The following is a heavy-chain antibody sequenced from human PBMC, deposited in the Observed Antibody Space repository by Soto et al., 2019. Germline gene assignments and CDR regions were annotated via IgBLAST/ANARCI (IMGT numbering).Heavy chain of an antibody. CDR3: ARMVITLVGESLYHYYGMDV. V-gene: IGHV4-34*01. Sequence: QVQLQQWGAGLLKPSETLSLTCAVYGGSFSGSYWSWIRQPPGKGLEWIGEISHSGSTSYKPSLKSRVTISLDTSRKQFSLKLSSVTAADTALYYCARMVITLVGESLYHYYGMDVWGQGTTVTVSS. CDR1: GGSFSGSY. J-gene: IGHJ6*02. CDR2: ISHSGST. D-gene: IGHD3-10*01.